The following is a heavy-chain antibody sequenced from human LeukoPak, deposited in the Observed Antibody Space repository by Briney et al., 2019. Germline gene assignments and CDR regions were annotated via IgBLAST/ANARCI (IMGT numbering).Heavy chain of an antibody. V-gene: IGHV3-7*01. CDR2: IKQDGSEK. Sequence: GGSLRLSCAASGFTFSSYWMSWVRQAPGKGLEWVANIKQDGSEKDYVDSVKGRFTISRDNAKNSLYLQMNSLRAEDTAVYYCARSAAGTLSYYYYYYMDVWGKGTTVTVSS. CDR1: GFTFSSYW. J-gene: IGHJ6*03. D-gene: IGHD6-13*01. CDR3: ARSAAGTLSYYYYYYMDV.